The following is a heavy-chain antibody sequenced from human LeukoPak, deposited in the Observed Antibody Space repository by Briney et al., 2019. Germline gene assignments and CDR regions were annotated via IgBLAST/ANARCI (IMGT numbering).Heavy chain of an antibody. J-gene: IGHJ4*02. CDR2: IRGSGDST. D-gene: IGHD1-26*01. V-gene: IGHV3-23*01. CDR1: GFSFSSYD. Sequence: SGGSLRLSCAASGFSFSSYDMSWVRQAPGKGLEWVSAIRGSGDSTYYADSVRGRFTISRDNSKNTLFLQMNSLRAEDTAVYYCAAYGEWELPLGQDYWGQGTLVTVSS. CDR3: AAYGEWELPLGQDY.